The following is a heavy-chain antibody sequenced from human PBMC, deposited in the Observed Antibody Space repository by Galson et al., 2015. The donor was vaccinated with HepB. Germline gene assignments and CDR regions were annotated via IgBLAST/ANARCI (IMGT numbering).Heavy chain of an antibody. CDR2: ISAYNGNT. CDR3: ARDGEGSSWYPSFDL. D-gene: IGHD6-13*01. CDR1: GYTFTSYG. J-gene: IGHJ2*01. Sequence: SVKVSCKASGYTFTSYGISWVRQAPGQGLEWMGWISAYNGNTNYAQKLQGRVTMTTDTSTSTAYMELRSLRSDDTAVYYCARDGEGSSWYPSFDLWGRGTLVTVSS. V-gene: IGHV1-18*01.